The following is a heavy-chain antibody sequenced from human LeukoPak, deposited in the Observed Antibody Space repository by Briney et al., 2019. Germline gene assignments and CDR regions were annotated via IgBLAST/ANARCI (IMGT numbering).Heavy chain of an antibody. CDR3: ARDYYGSGSPSDY. D-gene: IGHD3-10*01. Sequence: GGSLRLSCAASGFTVSSNYMSWVRQAPGKGLEWASVIYSGGSTYYADSVKGRFTISRDNSKNTLYLQMNSLRAEDTAVYYCARDYYGSGSPSDYWGQGTLVTVSS. CDR2: IYSGGST. V-gene: IGHV3-53*01. J-gene: IGHJ4*02. CDR1: GFTVSSNY.